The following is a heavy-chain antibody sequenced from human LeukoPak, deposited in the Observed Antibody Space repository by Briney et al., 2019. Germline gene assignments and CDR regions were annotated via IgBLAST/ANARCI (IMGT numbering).Heavy chain of an antibody. CDR3: ARAPIPHTYGDYVRGIDY. Sequence: PGGSLRLSCAASGFTFSDYYMSWIRQAPGKGLEWVSYISSSGSTIYYADSVKGRFTISRDNAKNSLYLQMNSLRAEDTAVYYCARAPIPHTYGDYVRGIDYWGQGTLVTVSS. J-gene: IGHJ4*02. CDR1: GFTFSDYY. D-gene: IGHD4-17*01. CDR2: ISSSGSTI. V-gene: IGHV3-11*01.